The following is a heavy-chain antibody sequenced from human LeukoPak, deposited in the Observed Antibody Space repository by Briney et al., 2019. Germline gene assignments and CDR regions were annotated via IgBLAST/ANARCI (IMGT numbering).Heavy chain of an antibody. CDR2: INHSGST. V-gene: IGHV4-34*01. D-gene: IGHD6-19*01. Sequence: MPSETLSLTCAVYGGSFSGYYWSWIRQPPGKGLEWIGEINHSGSTNYNPPLKSRVTISVDTSKNQFSLKLSSVTAADTAVYYCARGTAVAGSFDYWGQGTLVTVSS. CDR3: ARGTAVAGSFDY. CDR1: GGSFSGYY. J-gene: IGHJ4*02.